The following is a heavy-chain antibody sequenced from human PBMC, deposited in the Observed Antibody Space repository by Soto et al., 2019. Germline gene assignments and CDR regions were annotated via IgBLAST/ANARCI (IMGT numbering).Heavy chain of an antibody. CDR3: ARDVVPAAIPYLILGY. D-gene: IGHD2-2*01. Sequence: ASVKVSCKASGYTFTSYAMHWVRQAPGQRLEWMGWINAGNGNTKYSQKFQGRVTITRDTSASTAYMELSSLSSEDTAVYYCARDVVPAAIPYLILGYWGQGTLVTVSS. V-gene: IGHV1-3*01. CDR2: INAGNGNT. CDR1: GYTFTSYA. J-gene: IGHJ4*02.